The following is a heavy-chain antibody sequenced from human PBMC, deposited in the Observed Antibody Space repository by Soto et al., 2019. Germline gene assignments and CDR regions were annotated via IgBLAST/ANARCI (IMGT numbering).Heavy chain of an antibody. Sequence: SETLSLTCTVSGGSISSGDYYWSWIRQPPGKGLEWIGNIYYSGSTYYNPSLKSRVTISVDTSKNQFSLKLSSVTAADTAVYYCARRDGTGWYYFDDWGQGTLVTVSS. J-gene: IGHJ4*02. CDR2: IYYSGST. CDR3: ARRDGTGWYYFDD. V-gene: IGHV4-30-4*01. D-gene: IGHD6-19*01. CDR1: GGSISSGDYY.